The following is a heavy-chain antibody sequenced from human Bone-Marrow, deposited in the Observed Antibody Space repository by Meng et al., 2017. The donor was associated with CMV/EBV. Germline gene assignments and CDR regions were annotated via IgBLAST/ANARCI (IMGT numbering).Heavy chain of an antibody. CDR2: ISFSDSYI. D-gene: IGHD2-2*01. Sequence: GESLKISCAASGFTSSSYSMNWVRQAPGKGLEWVSSISFSDSYIYYADSVKGRFAISRDNAKNSLYLQMNSLRAEDTAVYYCARDRCSTTSCRFDVWGQGTLVTVAS. J-gene: IGHJ4*02. V-gene: IGHV3-21*01. CDR3: ARDRCSTTSCRFDV. CDR1: GFTSSSYS.